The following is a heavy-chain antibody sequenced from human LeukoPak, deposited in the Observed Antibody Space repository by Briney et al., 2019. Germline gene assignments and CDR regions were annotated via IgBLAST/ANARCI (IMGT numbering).Heavy chain of an antibody. Sequence: GRSLRLSCTASGFTFGDYAMSWVCQAPGKGLEWVGFIRSKAYGGTTAYAASVKGRFTISRDDSKSIAYLQMNSLKTEDTAVYYCTREMATTGGLDYWGQGTLVTVSS. CDR2: IRSKAYGGTT. D-gene: IGHD5-24*01. V-gene: IGHV3-49*04. CDR3: TREMATTGGLDY. J-gene: IGHJ4*02. CDR1: GFTFGDYA.